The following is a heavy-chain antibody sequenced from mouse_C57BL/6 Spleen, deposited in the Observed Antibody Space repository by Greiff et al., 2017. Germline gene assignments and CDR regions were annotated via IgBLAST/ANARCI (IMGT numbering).Heavy chain of an antibody. J-gene: IGHJ3*01. V-gene: IGHV5-17*01. CDR2: ISSGSSTI. CDR1: GFTFSDYG. CDR3: ARNCGSSPAWFAY. D-gene: IGHD1-1*01. Sequence: DVKLQASGGGLVKPGGSLKLSCAASGFTFSDYGMHWVRQAPEKGLAWVAYISSGSSTIYYADTVKGRFTISRDNAKNTLFLQMTSLRSEDTAMYYCARNCGSSPAWFAYWGQGTLVTVSA.